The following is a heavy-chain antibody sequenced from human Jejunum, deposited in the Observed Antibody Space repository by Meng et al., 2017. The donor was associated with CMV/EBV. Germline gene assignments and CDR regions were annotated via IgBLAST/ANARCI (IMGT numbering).Heavy chain of an antibody. Sequence: CKASGGTVRNYASSWARQAPGQGLEWIGGIVPIFGAPDYADNVRSRLTVTTDDSSTTAYMDLRGLTSDDTAVYYCASGKNGEWDYWGQGTLVTVSS. CDR2: IVPIFGAP. CDR1: GGTVRNYA. V-gene: IGHV1-69*05. D-gene: IGHD7-27*01. J-gene: IGHJ4*02. CDR3: ASGKNGEWDY.